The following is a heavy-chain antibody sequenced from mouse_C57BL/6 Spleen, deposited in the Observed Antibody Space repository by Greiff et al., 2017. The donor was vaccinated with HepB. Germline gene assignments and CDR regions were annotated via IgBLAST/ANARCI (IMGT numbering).Heavy chain of an antibody. J-gene: IGHJ2*01. CDR3: ASTERLDYYGSVFDY. CDR2: INPNNGGT. D-gene: IGHD1-1*01. V-gene: IGHV1-26*01. Sequence: EVQLQQSGPELVKPGASVKISCKASGYTFTDYYMNWVKQSHGKSLEWIGDINPNNGGTSYNQKFKGKATLTVDKSSSTAYMELRSLTSEDSAVYYCASTERLDYYGSVFDYWGQGTTLTVSS. CDR1: GYTFTDYY.